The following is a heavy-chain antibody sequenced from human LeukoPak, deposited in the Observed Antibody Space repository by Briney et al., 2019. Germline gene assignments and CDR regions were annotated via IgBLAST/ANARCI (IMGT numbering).Heavy chain of an antibody. CDR2: ISPNSGDT. J-gene: IGHJ4*02. V-gene: IGHV1-2*02. Sequence: ASVKVSCKASGYSFTGYCMHWVRQAPGQGLEWMGWISPNSGDTGYAQQFQGRVTMTRDMSITTIYMELTRLRSDDTAFYYCARWDGYSSSPDYWGQGSLVTVSS. CDR1: GYSFTGYC. D-gene: IGHD6-13*01. CDR3: ARWDGYSSSPDY.